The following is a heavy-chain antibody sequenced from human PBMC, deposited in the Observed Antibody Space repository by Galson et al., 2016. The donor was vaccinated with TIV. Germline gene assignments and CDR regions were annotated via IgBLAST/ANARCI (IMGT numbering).Heavy chain of an antibody. Sequence: SVKVSCKASGYTFSNYDLNWVRQAAGQGLEWMGRINPNSGDTGYAAKFQGRLAMTRDTSLHTAFMELSGLRSEDAAVDFCARVCRDGGERSTDFKRWGQGTL. CDR1: GYTFSNYD. CDR2: INPNSGDT. CDR3: ARVCRDGGERSTDFKR. V-gene: IGHV1-8*02. J-gene: IGHJ1*01. D-gene: IGHD4-17*01.